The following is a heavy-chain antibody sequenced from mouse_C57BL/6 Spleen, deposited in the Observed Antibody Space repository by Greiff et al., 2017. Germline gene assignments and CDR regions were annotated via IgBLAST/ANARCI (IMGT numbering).Heavy chain of an antibody. CDR1: GYTFTSYW. J-gene: IGHJ4*01. D-gene: IGHD3-3*01. CDR2: IDPSDSYT. CDR3: ARGLGQYYYAMDY. Sequence: QVQLQQPGAELVRPGTSVKLSCKASGYTFTSYWMHWVKQRPGQGLEWIGVIDPSDSYTNYNQKFKGKATLTVDTSSSTAYMQLSSLTSEDSAVYYCARGLGQYYYAMDYWGQGTSVTVSS. V-gene: IGHV1-59*01.